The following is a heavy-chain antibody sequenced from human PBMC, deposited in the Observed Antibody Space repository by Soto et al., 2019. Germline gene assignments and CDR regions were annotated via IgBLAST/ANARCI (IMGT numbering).Heavy chain of an antibody. V-gene: IGHV5-10-1*01. J-gene: IGHJ4*02. D-gene: IGHD6-25*01. CDR2: IEPSDSYI. Sequence: PGESLKISCTASGYNFNNNWIGWVRQTPGKGLEWMGRIEPSDSYIDYSPSFKGHVTISSDKSIKTVYLQWSSLKASDTAMYYCARLRSLPSTIKFGSDFDYWGQGALVTVSS. CDR1: GYNFNNNW. CDR3: ARLRSLPSTIKFGSDFDY.